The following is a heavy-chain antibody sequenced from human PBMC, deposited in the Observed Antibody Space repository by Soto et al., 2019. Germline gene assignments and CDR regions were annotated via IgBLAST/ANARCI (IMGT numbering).Heavy chain of an antibody. D-gene: IGHD6-13*01. CDR1: GYRFTSYW. Sequence: PGESLKISCQCSGYRFTSYWIIWVRQMTGKGLEWMGRIDPSDSYTNYNPSLQGQVTISADKSISTAYLQWSSLKASDTAIYYCARQSSSSHIENWFDPWGQGTLVTVSS. CDR3: ARQSSSSHIENWFDP. V-gene: IGHV5-10-1*04. J-gene: IGHJ5*02. CDR2: IDPSDSYT.